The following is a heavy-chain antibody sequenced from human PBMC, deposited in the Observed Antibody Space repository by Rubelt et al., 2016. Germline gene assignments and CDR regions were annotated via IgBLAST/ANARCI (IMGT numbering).Heavy chain of an antibody. CDR1: GGSISSGNYY. CDR3: AELQWELSTIDF. Sequence: QLQLQESGPGLVKPSETLSLTCSVSGGSISSGNYYWGWIRQPPGKGLEWIGSIYYSGSAYYNPSLKSRATISADTSNNQLSLKRGCVTAADTAVYYCAELQWELSTIDFWGQGTLVTVSS. V-gene: IGHV4-39*07. D-gene: IGHD1-26*01. J-gene: IGHJ4*02. CDR2: IYYSGSA.